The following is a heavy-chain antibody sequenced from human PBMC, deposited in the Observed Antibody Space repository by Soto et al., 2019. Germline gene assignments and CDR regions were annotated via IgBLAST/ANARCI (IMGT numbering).Heavy chain of an antibody. D-gene: IGHD3-10*01. CDR1: GFSISNYW. CDR3: AFAQTTMVRGISWFDS. CDR2: INTDGSRE. Sequence: PGGSLRLSCVVSGFSISNYWMHWVRQAPGEGLVWVSHINTDGSREMYADSVKGRFTISRDNAKNTLNLQMNSLGAEDTAVYYCAFAQTTMVRGISWFDSSGQGTLVFVTS. J-gene: IGHJ5*01. V-gene: IGHV3-74*03.